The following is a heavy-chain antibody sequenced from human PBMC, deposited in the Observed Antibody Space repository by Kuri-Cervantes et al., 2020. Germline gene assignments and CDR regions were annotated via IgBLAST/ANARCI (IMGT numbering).Heavy chain of an antibody. Sequence: GESLKISCAASGFTFSSYEMNWVRQAPGKGLEWVSYISSSGSTIYYADSVKGRLTISRDNAKNSLYLQMNSLRAEDTAVYYCAREGYYGSGSLYYYYYYMDVWGKGTTVTVSS. CDR1: GFTFSSYE. V-gene: IGHV3-48*03. CDR3: AREGYYGSGSLYYYYYYMDV. CDR2: ISSSGSTI. D-gene: IGHD3-10*01. J-gene: IGHJ6*03.